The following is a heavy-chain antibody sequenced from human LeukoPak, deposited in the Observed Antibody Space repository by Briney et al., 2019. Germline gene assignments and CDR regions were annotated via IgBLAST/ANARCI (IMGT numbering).Heavy chain of an antibody. Sequence: ASVKVSCKASGYTFTGYYMHWVRQAPGQGLEWMGWINPNSGGTNYAQKFQGRVTMTRDTSISTAYMELSRLRSDNTAVYYCARGVKDIVVVPAIDYWGQGTLVTVSS. CDR1: GYTFTGYY. CDR3: ARGVKDIVVVPAIDY. J-gene: IGHJ4*02. V-gene: IGHV1-2*02. D-gene: IGHD2-2*01. CDR2: INPNSGGT.